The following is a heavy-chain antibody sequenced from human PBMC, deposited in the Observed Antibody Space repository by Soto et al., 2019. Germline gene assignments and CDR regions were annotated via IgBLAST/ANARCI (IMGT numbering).Heavy chain of an antibody. CDR1: GYTFTGHY. D-gene: IGHD6-13*01. Sequence: GAPVKVSCKASGYTFTGHYMHWVRQAPGQGIEWMGWINPNSGGTNYAQKFQGRVTMTRDTSISTAYMELSRLRSDDTAVYYCAREYSSTWYPFDYRRHGTPVTVSS. CDR3: AREYSSTWYPFDY. V-gene: IGHV1-2*02. J-gene: IGHJ4*01. CDR2: INPNSGGT.